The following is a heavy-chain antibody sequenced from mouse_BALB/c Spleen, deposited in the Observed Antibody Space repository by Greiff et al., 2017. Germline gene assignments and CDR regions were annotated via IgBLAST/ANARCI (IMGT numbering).Heavy chain of an antibody. J-gene: IGHJ4*01. CDR2: IWAGGST. V-gene: IGHV2-9*02. Sequence: VQLVESGPGLVAPSQSLSITCTVSGFSLTSYGVHWVRQPPGKGLEWLGVIWAGGSTNYNSALMSRLSISKDNSKSQVFLKMNSLQTDDTAMYYCARGGYDRAMDYWGQGTSVTVAS. CDR1: GFSLTSYG. D-gene: IGHD2-2*01. CDR3: ARGGYDRAMDY.